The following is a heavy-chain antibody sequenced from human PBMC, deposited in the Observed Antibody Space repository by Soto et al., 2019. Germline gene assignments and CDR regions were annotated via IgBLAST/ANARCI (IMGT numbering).Heavy chain of an antibody. CDR2: ISNSGYT. CDR3: AAIPRY. Sequence: SETLSLTCTVSGGSISSISNHYCSWIRLPPGKGLEWIGYISNSGYTSYNPSLKSRVIISVDTSKNQISLKLTSVTAADTAVYYCAAIPRYWGQGTLVTVSS. D-gene: IGHD2-2*02. V-gene: IGHV4-61*01. J-gene: IGHJ4*02. CDR1: GGSISSISNHY.